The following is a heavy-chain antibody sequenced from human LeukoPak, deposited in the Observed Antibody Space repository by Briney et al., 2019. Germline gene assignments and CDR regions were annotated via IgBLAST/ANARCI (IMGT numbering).Heavy chain of an antibody. J-gene: IGHJ4*02. Sequence: PGGSLRLSCSASGFTFSSYAMSWARQAPGKGLEWVSAISGSGGSTYYADSVKGRFTISRDNSKNTLYLQMNSLRAEDTAVYYCANGFRATESRYWGQGTLVTVSS. V-gene: IGHV3-23*01. CDR2: ISGSGGST. D-gene: IGHD5-24*01. CDR3: ANGFRATESRY. CDR1: GFTFSSYA.